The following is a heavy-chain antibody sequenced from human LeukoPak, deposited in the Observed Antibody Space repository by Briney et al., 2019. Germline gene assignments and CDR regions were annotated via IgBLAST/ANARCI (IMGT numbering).Heavy chain of an antibody. Sequence: PSETLSLTCAVYGGSFSGYYWSWIRQPPGKGLEWIGEINHSGSTNYNPSLKSRVTISVDTSKNQFSLKLSSVTAADTAVYYCARGGVRGNHYYHSTRHFDYWGQGTLVTVSS. CDR3: ARGGVRGNHYYHSTRHFDY. D-gene: IGHD3-22*01. J-gene: IGHJ4*02. CDR1: GGSFSGYY. V-gene: IGHV4-34*01. CDR2: INHSGST.